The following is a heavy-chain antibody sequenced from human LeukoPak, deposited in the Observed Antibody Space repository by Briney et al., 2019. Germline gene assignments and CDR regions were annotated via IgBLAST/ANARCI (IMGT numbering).Heavy chain of an antibody. CDR2: IYYSGST. CDR3: ARGYSSSWSYYYYYGMDV. V-gene: IGHV4-61*08. J-gene: IGHJ6*02. D-gene: IGHD6-13*01. Sequence: SETLSLTCTVSGGSISSRDYYWSWIRQPPGKGLEWIGYIYYSGSTNYNPSLKSRVTISVDTSKNQFSLKLSSVTAADTAVYHCARGYSSSWSYYYYYGMDVWGQGTTVTVS. CDR1: GGSISSRDYY.